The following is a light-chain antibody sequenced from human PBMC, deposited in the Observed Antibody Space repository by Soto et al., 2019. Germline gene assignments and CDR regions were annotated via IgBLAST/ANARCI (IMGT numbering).Light chain of an antibody. Sequence: SYELTQPPSVSVAPGQTASIACGGDNIGSKSVHWYQQKPGQAPVLVVFDDTDRPSGIPERFSGSNSGNTATLTISRVEVGGEAPYYCQVWDNGSDHYVFGVGGKGTVL. J-gene: IGLJ1*01. V-gene: IGLV3-21*02. CDR3: QVWDNGSDHYV. CDR1: NIGSKS. CDR2: DDT.